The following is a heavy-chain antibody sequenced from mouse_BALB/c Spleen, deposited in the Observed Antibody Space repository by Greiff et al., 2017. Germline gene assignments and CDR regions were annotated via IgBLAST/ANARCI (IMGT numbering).Heavy chain of an antibody. CDR1: GFTFSSYA. J-gene: IGHJ4*01. CDR2: ISSGGST. V-gene: IGHV5-6-5*01. Sequence: DVHLVESGGGLVKPGGSLKLSCAASGFTFSSYAMSWVRQTPEKRLEWVASISSGGSTYYPDSVKGRFTISRDNARNILYLQMSSLRSEDTAMYYCAREGGNPIDYAMDYWGQGTSVTVSS. CDR3: AREGGNPIDYAMDY. D-gene: IGHD2-1*01.